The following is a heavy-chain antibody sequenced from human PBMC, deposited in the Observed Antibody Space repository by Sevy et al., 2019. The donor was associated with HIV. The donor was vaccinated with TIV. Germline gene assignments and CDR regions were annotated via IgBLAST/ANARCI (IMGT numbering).Heavy chain of an antibody. Sequence: GGSLRLSCAASGFTFSSYAMSWVRQAPGKGLVWVSRIKSDGSSTSYADSVKGRFTISRDNAKNTLYLQMNSLRAEDTAVYYCARDRSGSYHVSDNWFDPWGQGTLVTVSS. CDR3: ARDRSGSYHVSDNWFDP. V-gene: IGHV3-74*01. CDR1: GFTFSSYA. J-gene: IGHJ5*02. CDR2: IKSDGSST. D-gene: IGHD1-26*01.